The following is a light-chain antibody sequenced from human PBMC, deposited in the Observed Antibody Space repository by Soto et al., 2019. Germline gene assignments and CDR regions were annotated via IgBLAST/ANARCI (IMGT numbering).Light chain of an antibody. V-gene: IGLV2-14*03. CDR1: SSDVGGYNH. Sequence: QSALTQPASVSGSPGQSITISCTGTSSDVGGYNHVSWYQQYPGKAPKLIISDVSDRPSGVSNRFSGSKSGNTASLTISGLQADDEADYYCSSFTGTNTPGVFGGGTKVTVL. CDR2: DVS. J-gene: IGLJ2*01. CDR3: SSFTGTNTPGV.